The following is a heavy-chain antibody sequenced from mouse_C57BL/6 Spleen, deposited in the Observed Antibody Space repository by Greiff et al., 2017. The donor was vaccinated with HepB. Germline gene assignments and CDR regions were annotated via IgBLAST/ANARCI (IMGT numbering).Heavy chain of an antibody. D-gene: IGHD2-4*01. J-gene: IGHJ4*01. Sequence: VQLQQSGPELVKPGASVKISCKASGYSFTDYNMNWVKQSNGKSLEWIGVINPNYGTTSYNQKFNGKATLTVDQSSSTAYMQLNSLTSEDSAVYYCARSGYYDYDYYAMDYWGQGTSVTVSS. CDR1: GYSFTDYN. CDR3: ARSGYYDYDYYAMDY. CDR2: INPNYGTT. V-gene: IGHV1-39*01.